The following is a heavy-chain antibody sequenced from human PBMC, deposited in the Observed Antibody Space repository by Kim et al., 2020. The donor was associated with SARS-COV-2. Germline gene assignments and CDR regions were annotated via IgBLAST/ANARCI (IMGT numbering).Heavy chain of an antibody. V-gene: IGHV1-24*01. CDR3: ATFNSYCSGGSCYSN. J-gene: IGHJ4*02. Sequence: ASVKVSCKVSGYTLTELSMHWVRQAPGKGLEWMGGFDPEDGETIYAQKFQGRVTMTEDTSTDTAYMELSSLRSEDTAVYYCATFNSYCSGGSCYSNWGQGTLVTVSS. CDR2: FDPEDGET. CDR1: GYTLTELS. D-gene: IGHD2-15*01.